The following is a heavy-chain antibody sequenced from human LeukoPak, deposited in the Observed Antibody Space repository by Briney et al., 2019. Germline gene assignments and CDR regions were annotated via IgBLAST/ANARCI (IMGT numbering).Heavy chain of an antibody. D-gene: IGHD4-17*01. J-gene: IGHJ3*02. V-gene: IGHV1-24*01. Sequence: ASVKVSCKVSGYTLTELSMHWVRQAPGKGLEWMGGFDPEDGETIYAQKFQGRVTMTEDTSTDTAYMELSSLRSEDTAVYYCATDRGDYETRGSNAFDIWVQGTMVTVSS. CDR2: FDPEDGET. CDR3: ATDRGDYETRGSNAFDI. CDR1: GYTLTELS.